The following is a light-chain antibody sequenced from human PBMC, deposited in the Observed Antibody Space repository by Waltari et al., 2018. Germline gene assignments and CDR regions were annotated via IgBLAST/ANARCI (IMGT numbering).Light chain of an antibody. Sequence: HSVLTQPPSASGTPGQRVTISCSGSSSNIGTHYVDWYQQLPGTAPTLLMYKDDQRPSGVPARFSGSKSGTSASLAISGLRSEDEADYYCATWDDGLSGVFGGGTKLTVL. CDR3: ATWDDGLSGV. V-gene: IGLV1-47*01. CDR2: KDD. J-gene: IGLJ2*01. CDR1: SSNIGTHY.